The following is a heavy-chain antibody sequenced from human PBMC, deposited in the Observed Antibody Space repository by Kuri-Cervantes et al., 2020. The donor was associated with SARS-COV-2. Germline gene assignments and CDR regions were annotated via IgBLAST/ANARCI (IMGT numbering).Heavy chain of an antibody. CDR1: GGSISSSSYY. CDR2: IYYSGST. Sequence: ESLKISCTVSGGSISSSSYYWGWIRQPPGKGLEWIGSIYYSGSTYYNPSLKSRVTISVDTSKNQFSLKLSSVTAADTAVYYCARKSGVTVTNPWGQGTLVTVSS. D-gene: IGHD4-17*01. CDR3: ARKSGVTVTNP. J-gene: IGHJ5*02. V-gene: IGHV4-39*01.